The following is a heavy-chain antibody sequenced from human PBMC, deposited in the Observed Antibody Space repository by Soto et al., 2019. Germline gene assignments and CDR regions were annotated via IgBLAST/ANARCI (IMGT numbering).Heavy chain of an antibody. J-gene: IGHJ6*02. V-gene: IGHV1-69*12. CDR1: GGTFASYA. D-gene: IGHD5-12*01. CDR3: ARARVETIAFGYPYYAMDA. Sequence: QVQLVQSGAEVKKPGSSVKVSCKASGGTFASYAISWVRQAPGQGLEWMGGVTPMFGSPNYAQKFQGRVTMIADEPTRTAYMELRSLRHEDTAVYYCARARVETIAFGYPYYAMDAWGQGTTVNVSS. CDR2: VTPMFGSP.